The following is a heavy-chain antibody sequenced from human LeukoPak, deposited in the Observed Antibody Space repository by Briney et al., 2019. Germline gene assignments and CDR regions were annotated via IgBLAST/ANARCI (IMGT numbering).Heavy chain of an antibody. CDR1: GFTFSSYA. V-gene: IGHV3-23*01. CDR3: AKDIVVVPAAYDAFDI. D-gene: IGHD2-2*01. J-gene: IGHJ3*02. Sequence: GGSLRLSCAASGFTFSSYAMSWVRQAPGKGLEWVSAISGNGGSTYYADSVKGRFTISRDNSKNTLYLQMNSLRAEDTAVYYCAKDIVVVPAAYDAFDIWGQGTMVTVSS. CDR2: ISGNGGST.